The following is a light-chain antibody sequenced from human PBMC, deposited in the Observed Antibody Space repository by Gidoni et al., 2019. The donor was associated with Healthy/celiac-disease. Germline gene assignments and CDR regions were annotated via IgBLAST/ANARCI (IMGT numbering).Light chain of an antibody. V-gene: IGKV1-5*03. CDR3: QQYNSYPT. CDR1: QSISSW. CDR2: KAS. Sequence: DIQMTQSPSTLSASVGDRVTITCRASQSISSWLAWYQQKPGKAPKLLIYKASSLESGVPSRFSGSGSGTEFTLTISSLQPDDFATYYCQQYNSYPTFXQXTKVXIK. J-gene: IGKJ1*01.